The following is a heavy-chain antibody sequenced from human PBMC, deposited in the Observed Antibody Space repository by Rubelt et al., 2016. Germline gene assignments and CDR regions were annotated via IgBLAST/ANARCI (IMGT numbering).Heavy chain of an antibody. Sequence: QAPGKGLEWVSVIYSGGSTYYADSVKGRFTISRHNSKNTLYLQMNSLRAEDTAVYYCARDFTTLYGMDVWGQGTTVTVSS. CDR3: ARDFTTLYGMDV. D-gene: IGHD3-3*01. V-gene: IGHV3-53*04. J-gene: IGHJ6*02. CDR2: IYSGGST.